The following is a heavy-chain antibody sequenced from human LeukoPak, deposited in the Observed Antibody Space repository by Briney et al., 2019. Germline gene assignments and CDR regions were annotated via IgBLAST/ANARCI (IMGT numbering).Heavy chain of an antibody. Sequence: GGSLRLSCAASGFTFSSYAMSWVRQAPGKGLEWVSAISGSGGSTYYADSVKGRFTISRDNSKNTLYLQMNSLRAEDTAVYYCARDNLAGRGYYYGMDVWGQGTTVTVSS. V-gene: IGHV3-23*01. CDR3: ARDNLAGRGYYYGMDV. CDR1: GFTFSSYA. CDR2: ISGSGGST. J-gene: IGHJ6*02.